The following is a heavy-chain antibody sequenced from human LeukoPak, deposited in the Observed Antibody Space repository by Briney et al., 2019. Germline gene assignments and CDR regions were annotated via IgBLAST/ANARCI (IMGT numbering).Heavy chain of an antibody. CDR3: ARSSTIFGVVPWFDP. CDR1: GGTFSSYA. D-gene: IGHD3-3*01. V-gene: IGHV1-69*05. J-gene: IGHJ5*02. Sequence: SVKVSCTASGGTFSSYAISWVRQAPGQGLEWMGGIIPIFGTANYAQKFQGRVTITTDESTSTAYMELSSLRSEDTAVYYCARSSTIFGVVPWFDPWGQGTLVTVSS. CDR2: IIPIFGTA.